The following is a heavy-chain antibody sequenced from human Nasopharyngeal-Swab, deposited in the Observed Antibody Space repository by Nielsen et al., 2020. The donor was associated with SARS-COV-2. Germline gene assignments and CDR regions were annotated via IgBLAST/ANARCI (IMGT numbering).Heavy chain of an antibody. Sequence: RQAPGKGLEWISEVSHGGGTNYNPSLKSRVTISVAASKNQFSLKLSSVTAADTAVYYCARGGAGVVPTPVLGLGPYYSYYYMDVWGKGTTVTVSS. D-gene: IGHD3-3*01. CDR2: VSHGGGT. J-gene: IGHJ6*03. CDR3: ARGGAGVVPTPVLGLGPYYSYYYMDV. V-gene: IGHV4-34*01.